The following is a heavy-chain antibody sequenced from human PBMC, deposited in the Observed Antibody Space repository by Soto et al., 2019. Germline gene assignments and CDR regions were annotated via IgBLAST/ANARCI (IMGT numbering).Heavy chain of an antibody. CDR2: IWDDGSNK. D-gene: IGHD3-16*01. V-gene: IGHV3-33*01. J-gene: IGHJ4*02. CDR3: ARDYGMTTLENYFDY. Sequence: QVQLVESGGGVVQPGRSLRLSCAASGFTFSSYGMHWVRQAPGKGLEWVAVIWDDGSNKYYADSVKGRFTISRDNSKNTLYLQMNSLRAEDTAVYYCARDYGMTTLENYFDYWGQGTLVTVSS. CDR1: GFTFSSYG.